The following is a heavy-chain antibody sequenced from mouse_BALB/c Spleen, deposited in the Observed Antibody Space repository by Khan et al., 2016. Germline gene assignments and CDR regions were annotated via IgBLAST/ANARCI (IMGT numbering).Heavy chain of an antibody. Sequence: VQLQQSGAELVKPGASVKLSCTASGFKIKDTYMHWVKQRPEQGLEWIGRIDPANGNTKYDPKFQGKATITADTSSNTAYLHLSSLTSEDTAVYYCANWDWYFDVWGAGTTVTVSS. CDR1: GFKIKDTY. V-gene: IGHV14-3*02. CDR3: ANWDWYFDV. CDR2: IDPANGNT. D-gene: IGHD4-1*01. J-gene: IGHJ1*01.